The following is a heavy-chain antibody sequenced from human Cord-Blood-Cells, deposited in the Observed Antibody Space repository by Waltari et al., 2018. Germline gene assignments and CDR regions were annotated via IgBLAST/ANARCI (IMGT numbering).Heavy chain of an antibody. J-gene: IGHJ4*02. D-gene: IGHD3-10*01. Sequence: EVQLVESGGGLVQPGGSLRLSCAASGFTFSSYEMNWVRQAPGKGVEWVSYISSSGSTIYYADSVKGRFTSSRDNAKNSLYLQMNSLRAEDTAVYYCARDGVLLWFGELFDYWGQGTLVTVSS. V-gene: IGHV3-48*03. CDR3: ARDGVLLWFGELFDY. CDR1: GFTFSSYE. CDR2: ISSSGSTI.